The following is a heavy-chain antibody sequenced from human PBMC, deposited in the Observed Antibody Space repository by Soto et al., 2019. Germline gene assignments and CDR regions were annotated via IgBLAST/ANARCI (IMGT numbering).Heavy chain of an antibody. Sequence: EVQLVESGGGLVQPGRSLRLSCAASGFTFDDYAMHWVRQAPGKGLEWVSGISWNSGSIGYADSVKGRFTISRDNAKNSLYLQMNSLRAEDTDLYYCAKGCQLLTEGGGYWGQGTLVTVSS. D-gene: IGHD2-2*01. CDR3: AKGCQLLTEGGGY. CDR2: ISWNSGSI. V-gene: IGHV3-9*01. CDR1: GFTFDDYA. J-gene: IGHJ4*02.